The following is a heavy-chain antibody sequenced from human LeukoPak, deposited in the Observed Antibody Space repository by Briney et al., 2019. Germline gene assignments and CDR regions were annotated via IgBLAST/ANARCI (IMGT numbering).Heavy chain of an antibody. CDR3: ARRPDCTSISCYGLAGYYYYYMDV. CDR1: GGSFSGYY. Sequence: SETLSLTCPVYGGSFSGYYWSWIRQPPGKGLEWIGEINDSESTNYNPPLKSRITISVDTSKNQFSLKLSSVTAADTAVYYCARRPDCTSISCYGLAGYYYYYMDVWGKGTTVTISS. D-gene: IGHD2-2*01. J-gene: IGHJ6*03. CDR2: INDSEST. V-gene: IGHV4-34*01.